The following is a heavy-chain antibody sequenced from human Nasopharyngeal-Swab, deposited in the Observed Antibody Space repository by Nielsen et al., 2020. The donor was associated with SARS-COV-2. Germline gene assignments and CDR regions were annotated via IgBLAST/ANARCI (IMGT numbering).Heavy chain of an antibody. J-gene: IGHJ4*02. Sequence: GESLKISCAASGFTFSSYGMHWVRQAPGKGLEWVAIIYHDGSKKYYADSVNGRFTISRDNSKNTLYLQMNSLRGEDTAVYYCARESGVGELLGVSFDYWGQGTLVTVSS. CDR3: ARESGVGELLGVSFDY. CDR2: IYHDGSKK. D-gene: IGHD3-10*01. CDR1: GFTFSSYG. V-gene: IGHV3-33*01.